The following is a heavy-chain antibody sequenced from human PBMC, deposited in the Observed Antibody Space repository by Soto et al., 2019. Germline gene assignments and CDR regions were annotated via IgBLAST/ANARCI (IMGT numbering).Heavy chain of an antibody. Sequence: GGSLRLSCAAYGFTFSSYSMSWVRQAPGKGLEWVSAISGSGGSTYYADSVKGRFTISRDNSKNTLYLQMNSLRAEDTAVYYCAKASLPSRSGYYTRWFYPCGQGTLVTVSS. J-gene: IGHJ5*02. CDR1: GFTFSSYS. CDR2: ISGSGGST. CDR3: AKASLPSRSGYYTRWFYP. D-gene: IGHD3-3*01. V-gene: IGHV3-23*01.